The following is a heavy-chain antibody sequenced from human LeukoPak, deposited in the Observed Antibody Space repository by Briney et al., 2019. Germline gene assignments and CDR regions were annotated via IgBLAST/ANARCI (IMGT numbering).Heavy chain of an antibody. CDR2: ISSSSNTI. V-gene: IGHV3-48*01. D-gene: IGHD3-3*01. CDR1: GFTFSSYS. J-gene: IGHJ5*02. Sequence: GGSLRLSCAASGFTFSSYSMNWVRQAPGKGLEWVSYISSSSNTIYYADSVKGRFTISRDNAKNSLYLQMNSLRAEDTAVYYCARDFYDFWSGSIRFDPWGQGTLVTVSS. CDR3: ARDFYDFWSGSIRFDP.